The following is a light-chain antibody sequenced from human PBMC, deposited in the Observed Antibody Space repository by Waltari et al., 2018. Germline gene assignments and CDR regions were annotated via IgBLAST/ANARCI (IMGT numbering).Light chain of an antibody. CDR3: QSYDTRLSASVI. CDR1: SSIAGAGYN. Sequence: QSVLTQSPSVSGAPGQTGTTSRTVGSSIAGAGYNVHWSQQLPHTAPKLLIYASTNRPSGISDRGSGSKSGTSASLVITGLQIEDEAVYYCQSYDTRLSASVIFGGGTELTVL. V-gene: IGLV1-40*01. J-gene: IGLJ2*01. CDR2: AST.